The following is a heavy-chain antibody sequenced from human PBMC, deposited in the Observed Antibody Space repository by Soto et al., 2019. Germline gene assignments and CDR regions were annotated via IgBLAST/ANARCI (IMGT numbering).Heavy chain of an antibody. J-gene: IGHJ4*01. V-gene: IGHV4-31*03. Sequence: SETLSLTCTVSGGSISSGGYYWSWIRQHPGKGLEWIGYIYYGGSTYYNPSLKSRATISGDTSKNQFSLKLSPVTAADTAVYYCARGGYYYENSGQNAYDYWGQGILVTVSS. CDR2: IYYGGST. CDR3: ARGGYYYENSGQNAYDY. D-gene: IGHD3-22*01. CDR1: GGSISSGGYY.